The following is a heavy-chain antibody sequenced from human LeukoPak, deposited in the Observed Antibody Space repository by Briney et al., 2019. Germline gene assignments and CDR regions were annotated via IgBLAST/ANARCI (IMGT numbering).Heavy chain of an antibody. CDR3: ARISDSGWYVFDY. V-gene: IGHV1-69*02. CDR2: IIPILGIA. J-gene: IGHJ4*02. CDR1: GGTFSSYT. Sequence: SVKVSCKASGGTFSSYTISWVRQAPGQGLEWMGRIIPILGIANYAQKFQGRVTITADKSTSTAYMELSSLRSEDTAVYYCARISDSGWYVFDYWGQGTLVTVSS. D-gene: IGHD6-19*01.